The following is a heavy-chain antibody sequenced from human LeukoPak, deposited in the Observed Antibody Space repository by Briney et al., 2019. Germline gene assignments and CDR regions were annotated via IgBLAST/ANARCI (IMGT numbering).Heavy chain of an antibody. CDR3: AKDGGYSYGSKDY. V-gene: IGHV3-23*01. CDR1: GFTFSSYA. D-gene: IGHD5-18*01. J-gene: IGHJ4*02. CDR2: ISGSGGST. Sequence: PGGSLRLSCAASGFTFSSYAMSWVRQAPGKGLEWVSAISGSGGSTYYADSVKGRFTISRENSKNTLYVQMNSLRAEDTAVYYCAKDGGYSYGSKDYWGQGTLVTVSP.